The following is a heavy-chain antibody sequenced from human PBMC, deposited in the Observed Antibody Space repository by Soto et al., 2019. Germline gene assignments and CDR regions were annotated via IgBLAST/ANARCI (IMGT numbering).Heavy chain of an antibody. CDR2: IYYSGST. J-gene: IGHJ3*02. Sequence: QVQLQESGPGLVKPSETLSLTCTVSGGSISSYYWSWIRQPPGKGLEWIGYIYYSGSTNYNPSLKSRVTISVDTSKNQFSLKLSSVTAADTAVYYCARDSGIVGAYDAFDIWGQGTMVTVSS. CDR1: GGSISSYY. V-gene: IGHV4-59*01. CDR3: ARDSGIVGAYDAFDI. D-gene: IGHD1-26*01.